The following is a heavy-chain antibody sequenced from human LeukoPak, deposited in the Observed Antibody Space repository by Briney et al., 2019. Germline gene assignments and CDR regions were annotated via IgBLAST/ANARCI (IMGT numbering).Heavy chain of an antibody. V-gene: IGHV4-39*02. CDR3: ARVVTIVVVPANFDY. Sequence: SETLSLTCTVSGGSISSSSYYWGWIRQPPGKGLEWIGSIYYSGSTYYNPSLKSRVTISVDTSKNHFSLKLSSVTAADTAVYYCARVVTIVVVPANFDYWGQGTLVTVSS. J-gene: IGHJ4*02. CDR1: GGSISSSSYY. CDR2: IYYSGST. D-gene: IGHD2-2*01.